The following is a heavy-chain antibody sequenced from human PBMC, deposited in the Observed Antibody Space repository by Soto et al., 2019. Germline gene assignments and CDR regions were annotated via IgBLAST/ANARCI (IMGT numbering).Heavy chain of an antibody. CDR3: ARDRSGSSVFYYYYMDD. CDR2: IYYSGST. CDR1: GGSISSGGYY. D-gene: IGHD6-6*01. V-gene: IGHV4-31*03. Sequence: QVQLQESGPGLVKPSQTLSLTCTVSGGSISSGGYYWSWIRQHPGKGMEWIGYIYYSGSTYYNPSLNSRVTISVDTSKNQFSLKLSSVTAADTAVYYCARDRSGSSVFYYYYMDDWGKGTTVTVSS. J-gene: IGHJ6*03.